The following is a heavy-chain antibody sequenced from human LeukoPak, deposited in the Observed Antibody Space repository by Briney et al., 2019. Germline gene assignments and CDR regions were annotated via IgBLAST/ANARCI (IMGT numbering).Heavy chain of an antibody. D-gene: IGHD2-2*02. Sequence: GASVKVSCKASGYTFTSYGISWVRQAPGQGLEWMGWISAYNGNTNYAQKLQGRVTMTTDTSTSTAHMEPRSLRSDDTAVYYCARVGDCSSTSCYIYYYYYYMDVWGKGTTVTVSS. CDR2: ISAYNGNT. CDR3: ARVGDCSSTSCYIYYYYYYMDV. V-gene: IGHV1-18*01. J-gene: IGHJ6*03. CDR1: GYTFTSYG.